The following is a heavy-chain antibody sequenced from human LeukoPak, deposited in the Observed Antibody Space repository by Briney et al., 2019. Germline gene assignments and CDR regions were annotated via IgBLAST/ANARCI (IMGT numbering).Heavy chain of an antibody. D-gene: IGHD3-22*01. J-gene: IGHJ4*02. CDR3: ARDDSDSSGYYYPD. V-gene: IGHV3-7*01. CDR2: IKQDGREK. Sequence: GGSLRLSCEASGFTFSSYWMSWVRQAPGKGLERVANIKQDGREKYYVDSVKGRFTISRDNAKNSLYLQMNSLRAEDTAVYYCARDDSDSSGYYYPDWGQGTLVTVSS. CDR1: GFTFSSYW.